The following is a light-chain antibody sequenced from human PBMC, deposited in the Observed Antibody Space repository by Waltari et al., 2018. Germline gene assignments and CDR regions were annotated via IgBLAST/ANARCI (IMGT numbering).Light chain of an antibody. V-gene: IGKV1-5*03. CDR1: QAIGTW. CDR3: QQFDTYPWT. CDR2: KAS. J-gene: IGKJ1*01. Sequence: DSQLTQSPSTLSASVGDRVTIPCRASQAIGTWLAWYQQKPGKAPKLLVYKASRLQSGVPSRFSGSGSGTEFTLTITSLQPEDFATFYCQQFDTYPWTFGQGTKVDIK.